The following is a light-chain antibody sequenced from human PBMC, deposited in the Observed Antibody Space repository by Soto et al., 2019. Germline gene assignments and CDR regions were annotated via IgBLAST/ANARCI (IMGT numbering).Light chain of an antibody. CDR2: KAS. CDR3: QPYTSYSET. J-gene: IGKJ1*01. CDR1: QSISSW. V-gene: IGKV1-5*03. Sequence: DIQMTQSPSTLSASVGDRVTITCRASQSISSWLAWYQQKPGKAPKLLIYKASSLESGVPSRFSGSGSGTEFTLTISSLQHDDFATYYCQPYTSYSETFGQGTKVEIK.